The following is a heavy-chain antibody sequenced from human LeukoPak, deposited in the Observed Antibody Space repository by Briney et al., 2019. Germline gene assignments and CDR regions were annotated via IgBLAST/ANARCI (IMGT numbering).Heavy chain of an antibody. D-gene: IGHD3-3*01. CDR3: AREHPFGVASDY. V-gene: IGHV3-21*01. J-gene: IGHJ4*02. CDR2: ISSSSSYI. CDR1: GFTFSSYS. Sequence: GGSLRLSCAASGFTFSSYSMNWVRQASGKGLEWVSSISSSSSYIYYADSVKGRFTISRDNSKNTLYLQINSLRAKDTAVYYCAREHPFGVASDYWGQGTLVTVSS.